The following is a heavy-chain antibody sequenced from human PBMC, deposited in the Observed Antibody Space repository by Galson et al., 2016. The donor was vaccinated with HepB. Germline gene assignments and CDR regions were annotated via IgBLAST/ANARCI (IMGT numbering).Heavy chain of an antibody. J-gene: IGHJ4*02. CDR2: ISTNIGNA. Sequence: SVKVSCKASGYTFTNYAMNWVRQAPGQGLEWMGWISTNIGNATYAPTFKGRFVFSVDTSASTALLQINSLTLEDTAIYYRARGGWRQFNWGQGTLVTVSS. CDR3: ARGGWRQFN. D-gene: IGHD5-24*01. CDR1: GYTFTNYA. V-gene: IGHV7-4-1*02.